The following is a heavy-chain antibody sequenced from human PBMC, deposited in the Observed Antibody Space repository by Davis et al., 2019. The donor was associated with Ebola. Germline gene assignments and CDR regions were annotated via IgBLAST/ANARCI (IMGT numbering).Heavy chain of an antibody. Sequence: GESLKISCAASGFTFSSYSMNWVRQAPGKGLEWVSSISSSSSYIYYADSVKGRFTISRDNAKNSLYLQMNSLRAEDTAVYYCAKSVTVTTLGYFDYWGQGILVTVSS. D-gene: IGHD4-17*01. CDR2: ISSSSSYI. V-gene: IGHV3-21*04. CDR3: AKSVTVTTLGYFDY. J-gene: IGHJ4*02. CDR1: GFTFSSYS.